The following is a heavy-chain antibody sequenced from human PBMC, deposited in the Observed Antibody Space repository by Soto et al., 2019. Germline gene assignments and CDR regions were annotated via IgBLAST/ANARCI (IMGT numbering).Heavy chain of an antibody. CDR3: AALDTAMVKTAGY. CDR2: ISGNGEII. V-gene: IGHV3-11*04. D-gene: IGHD5-18*01. CDR1: GFTFSDYY. J-gene: IGHJ4*02. Sequence: PGGSLRLSCAASGFTFSDYYIHWIRRAPGKGLEWISYISGNGEIIQYAASARGRFTISRDNAKNSVYLQMNSLRAEDTAVYYYAALDTAMVKTAGYWGQGTLVTVSS.